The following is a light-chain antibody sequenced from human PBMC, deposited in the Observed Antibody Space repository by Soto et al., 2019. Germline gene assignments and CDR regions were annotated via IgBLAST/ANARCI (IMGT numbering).Light chain of an antibody. CDR1: QSISSY. V-gene: IGKV1-39*01. CDR2: AAS. Sequence: DIQMTQSPSSLSASVGDRVTITCRASQSISSYLNWYQQKPGKAPKLLIYAASSLQSGVPSRFSGSGSGTDFTFIINDLQPEDVATYYCQQYDNLPRLTFGAGTQVVIK. J-gene: IGKJ4*01. CDR3: QQYDNLPRLT.